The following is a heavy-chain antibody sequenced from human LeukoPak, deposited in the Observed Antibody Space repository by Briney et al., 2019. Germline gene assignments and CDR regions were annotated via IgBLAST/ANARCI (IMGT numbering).Heavy chain of an antibody. J-gene: IGHJ4*02. CDR1: GGSISSSSYY. D-gene: IGHD2-2*01. V-gene: IGHV4-39*01. CDR2: IYYSGST. Sequence: SETLSLTCTASGGSISSSSYYWGWIRQPPGKGLEWIGSIYYSGSTYYNPSLKSRVTISVDTSKNQFSLKLSSVTAADTAVYYCARHPSELGYCSSTSCPPDYWGQGTLVTVSS. CDR3: ARHPSELGYCSSTSCPPDY.